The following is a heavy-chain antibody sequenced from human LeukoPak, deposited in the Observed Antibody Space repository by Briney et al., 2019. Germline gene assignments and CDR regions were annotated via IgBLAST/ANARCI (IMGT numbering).Heavy chain of an antibody. V-gene: IGHV3-21*01. CDR3: ARKGGLGYYDSSGYPDY. J-gene: IGHJ4*02. CDR1: GFTFSIYR. Sequence: GGSLRLSCAASGFTFSIYRMNWVRQAPGKGLEWVSSISSSSSYIYYADSVKGRFTISRDNAKNSLYLQMNSLRAEDTAVYYCARKGGLGYYDSSGYPDYWGQGTLVTVSS. CDR2: ISSSSSYI. D-gene: IGHD3-22*01.